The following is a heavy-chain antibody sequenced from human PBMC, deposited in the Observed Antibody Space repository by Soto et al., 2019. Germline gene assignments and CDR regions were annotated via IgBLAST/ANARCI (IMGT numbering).Heavy chain of an antibody. CDR1: GYTFTSYD. CDR3: ARGLTRFLETPYYYMDV. D-gene: IGHD3-3*01. Sequence: ASVKVSCKASGYTFTSYDSNWVRQATGQGLEWMGWMNPNSGNTGYAQKFQGRVTMTRNTSISTAYMELSSLRSEDTAVYYCARGLTRFLETPYYYMDVWGKGTTVTVSS. V-gene: IGHV1-8*01. J-gene: IGHJ6*03. CDR2: MNPNSGNT.